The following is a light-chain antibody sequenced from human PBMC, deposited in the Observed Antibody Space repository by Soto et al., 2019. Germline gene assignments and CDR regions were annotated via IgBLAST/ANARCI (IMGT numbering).Light chain of an antibody. CDR2: LGS. V-gene: IGKV2-28*01. CDR3: MQALQAPLT. Sequence: IVVTQSPLSLPVTPGEPASISCRSSQSLLHSNGYNYLDSYLQKPGQSPQLLIYLGSNRASGVPDRFSGSGSGTDFTLKISRVEAEDVGLYYCMQALQAPLTFGQGTKVEI. J-gene: IGKJ1*01. CDR1: QSLLHSNGYNY.